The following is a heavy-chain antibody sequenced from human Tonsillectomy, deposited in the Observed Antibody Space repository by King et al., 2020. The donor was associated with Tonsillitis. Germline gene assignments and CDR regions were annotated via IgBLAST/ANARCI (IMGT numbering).Heavy chain of an antibody. CDR1: GFTFSSYG. CDR3: ARSIPSANSDAFDI. CDR2: IWYDGSNK. Sequence: VQLVESGGGVVQPGRSLRLSCAASGFTFSSYGMHWARQAPGKGLEWVAAIWYDGSNKYYVDSVKGRFTISRANSKNILYLQMDSLRAEDPAMYPCARSIPSANSDAFDIWGQGTMVTVSS. V-gene: IGHV3-33*01. J-gene: IGHJ3*02. D-gene: IGHD2/OR15-2a*01.